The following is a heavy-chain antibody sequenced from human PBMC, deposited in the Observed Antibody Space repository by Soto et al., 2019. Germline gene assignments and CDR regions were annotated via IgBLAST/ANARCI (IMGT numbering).Heavy chain of an antibody. J-gene: IGHJ6*02. Sequence: SETLSLTCAVSGGSISSGGYSWSWIRQPPGKGLVWIGYIYHSGSTYYNPSLKSRVTISVDRSKNQFSLKLSSVTAADTAVYYCARVPTRAHDYYYCMDVWGQGSTVTVAS. CDR1: GGSISSGGYS. V-gene: IGHV4-30-2*01. D-gene: IGHD4-17*01. CDR3: ARVPTRAHDYYYCMDV. CDR2: IYHSGST.